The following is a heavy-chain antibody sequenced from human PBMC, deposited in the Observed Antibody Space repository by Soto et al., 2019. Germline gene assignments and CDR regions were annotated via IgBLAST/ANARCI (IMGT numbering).Heavy chain of an antibody. CDR3: AKDNDLDRDGPFDY. Sequence: EVQLVESGGGSVQPGRSLRLSCAASGFSFDDYGMHWVRQGPGKGLEWVSGISWNSGDIYYADSVKGRFTISRDNAERSLYLQMNNLRTEDTALYYCAKDNDLDRDGPFDYWGQGILVTVSS. V-gene: IGHV3-9*01. CDR2: ISWNSGDI. D-gene: IGHD2-2*03. J-gene: IGHJ4*02. CDR1: GFSFDDYG.